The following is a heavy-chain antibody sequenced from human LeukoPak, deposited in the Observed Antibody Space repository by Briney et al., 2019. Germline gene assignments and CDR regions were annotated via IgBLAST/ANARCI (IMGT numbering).Heavy chain of an antibody. V-gene: IGHV4-39*07. J-gene: IGHJ5*02. CDR1: GGSISSSSYY. Sequence: PSETLSLTCTVSGGSISSSSYYWGWIRQPPGKGLEWIGSIYYSGSTYYNPSLKSRVTISVDTSKNQFSLKLSSVTAADTAVYYCARDLDILTGYYGSWFDPWGQGTLVTVSS. CDR2: IYYSGST. D-gene: IGHD3-9*01. CDR3: ARDLDILTGYYGSWFDP.